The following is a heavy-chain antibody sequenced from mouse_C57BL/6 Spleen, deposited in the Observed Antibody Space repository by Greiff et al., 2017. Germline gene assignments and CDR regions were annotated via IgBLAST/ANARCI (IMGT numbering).Heavy chain of an antibody. CDR3: ARSYYYAMDY. J-gene: IGHJ4*01. CDR2: IDPSDSYT. Sequence: QVQLQQPGAELVKPGASVKLSCKASGYTFTSYWMQWVKQRPGQGLEWIGEIDPSDSYTNYDQKFKGKATLTVDTSSRTAYMQLSSLTSEDSAVYYCARSYYYAMDYWGQGTSVTGSS. V-gene: IGHV1-50*01. CDR1: GYTFTSYW.